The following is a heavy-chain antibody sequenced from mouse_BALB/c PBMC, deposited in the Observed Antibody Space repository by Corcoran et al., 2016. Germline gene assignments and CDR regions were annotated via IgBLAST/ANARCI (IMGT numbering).Heavy chain of an antibody. D-gene: IGHD2-4*01. CDR2: INPYNGAT. CDR3: AREGDYPFAY. J-gene: IGHJ3*01. V-gene: IGHV1-26*01. CDR1: GYSLTGYY. Sequence: EVQLQQSGPELVKPGASVKISCKASGYSLTGYYMHWVKQSHVKSLEWIGRINPYNGATSYNQNFKDKASLTVDKSSSTAYMELHSLTSEDSAVYYCAREGDYPFAYWGQGTLVTVSA.